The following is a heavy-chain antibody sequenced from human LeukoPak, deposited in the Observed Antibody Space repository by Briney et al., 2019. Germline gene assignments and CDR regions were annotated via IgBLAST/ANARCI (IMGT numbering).Heavy chain of an antibody. CDR2: ISSGSSYI. Sequence: GGSLRLSCAASGFTFSSYSMNWVRQAPGKGLEWVASISSGSSYIYYADSVKGRFTISRDNGKNSLHLQMNSLRAEDTAVYYCVRGGETDYYDSNGFYPDYWGQGTLVTVSS. D-gene: IGHD3-22*01. V-gene: IGHV3-21*01. CDR3: VRGGETDYYDSNGFYPDY. CDR1: GFTFSSYS. J-gene: IGHJ4*02.